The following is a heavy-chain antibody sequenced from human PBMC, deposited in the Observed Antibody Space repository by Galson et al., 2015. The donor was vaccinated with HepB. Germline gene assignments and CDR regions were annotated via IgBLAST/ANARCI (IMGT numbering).Heavy chain of an antibody. Sequence: QAPGKGLEWVAVISYGGSNKNYADSVNGRYTISRDNSKNTLYLQVNSLQADDTAVYYCARAGYKANGGYSHYWGQGTLVTVSS. CDR3: ARAGYKANGGYSHY. CDR2: ISYGGSNK. J-gene: IGHJ4*02. V-gene: IGHV3-30-3*01. D-gene: IGHD3-22*01.